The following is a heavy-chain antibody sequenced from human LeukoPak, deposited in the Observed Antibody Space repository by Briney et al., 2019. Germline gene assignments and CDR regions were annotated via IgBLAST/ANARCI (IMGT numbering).Heavy chain of an antibody. CDR1: GGSISSYY. D-gene: IGHD5-12*01. Sequence: PSETLSLTCTVSGGSISSYYWSWIRQPPGKGLEWIGYIYYSGSTNYNPSLKSRVTISVGTSKNQFSLKLSSVTAADTAVYYCARDQGGYDSMGYYYGMDVWGQGTTVTVSS. CDR3: ARDQGGYDSMGYYYGMDV. V-gene: IGHV4-59*12. CDR2: IYYSGST. J-gene: IGHJ6*02.